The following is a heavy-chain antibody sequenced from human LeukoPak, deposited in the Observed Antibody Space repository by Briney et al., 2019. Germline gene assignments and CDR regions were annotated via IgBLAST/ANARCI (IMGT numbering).Heavy chain of an antibody. Sequence: GGSLRLSCIASGFPFIDYIMNWVRQAPGKGLEWISYIGISSGNTKYADSVKGRFTISADNAKNSPYLQMNSLRVEDTAVYYCARDHNYAFDNWGQGTLVSVSS. J-gene: IGHJ4*02. CDR2: IGISSGNT. D-gene: IGHD1-1*01. CDR3: ARDHNYAFDN. CDR1: GFPFIDYI. V-gene: IGHV3-48*04.